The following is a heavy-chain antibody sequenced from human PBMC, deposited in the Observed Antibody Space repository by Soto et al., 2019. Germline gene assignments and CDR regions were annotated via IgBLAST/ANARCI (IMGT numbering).Heavy chain of an antibody. CDR3: AALGYGSSGYYYSGYGMDV. CDR2: INPSGGST. J-gene: IGHJ6*02. CDR1: GYTFTSYY. D-gene: IGHD3-22*01. Sequence: ASVKVSCKASGYTFTSYYMHWMRQAPGQGLEWMGIINPSGGSTSYAQKFQGRVTMTRDTSTSTVYMELSSLRSEDTAVYYCAALGYGSSGYYYSGYGMDVWGQGTTVTVSS. V-gene: IGHV1-46*03.